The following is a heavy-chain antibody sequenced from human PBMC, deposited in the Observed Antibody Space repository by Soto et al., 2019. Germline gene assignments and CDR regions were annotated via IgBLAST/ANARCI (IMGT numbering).Heavy chain of an antibody. D-gene: IGHD4-17*01. CDR2: IKSKTDGGTT. J-gene: IGHJ4*02. CDR1: GFTFSNAW. CDR3: ATDQFYDGDYGLY. V-gene: IGHV3-15*01. Sequence: EVQLVESGGGLVKPGGSLRLSCAASGFTFSNAWMSWVRQAPGKGLEWVGRIKSKTDGGTTDYAAPVKGRFSISRDNTQSTVYLQTNRLKTDNTAGYCCATDQFYDGDYGLYWVQGRMVTVSS.